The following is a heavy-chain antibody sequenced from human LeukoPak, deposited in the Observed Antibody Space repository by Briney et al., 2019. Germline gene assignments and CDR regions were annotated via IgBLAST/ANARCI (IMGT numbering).Heavy chain of an antibody. J-gene: IGHJ5*02. CDR3: ARADIVVVPAAIANWFDP. CDR2: INPNSGGT. Sequence: ASVKVSCKASGYTFTGYYMHWVRQAPGQGLEWMGRINPNSGGTNYAQKFQGWVTMTRDTSISTAYMELSRLRSDDTAVYYCARADIVVVPAAIANWFDPWGQGTLVTVSS. V-gene: IGHV1-2*04. D-gene: IGHD2-2*01. CDR1: GYTFTGYY.